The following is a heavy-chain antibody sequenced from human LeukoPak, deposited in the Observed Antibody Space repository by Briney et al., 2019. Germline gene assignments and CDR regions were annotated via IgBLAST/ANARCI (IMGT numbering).Heavy chain of an antibody. CDR3: ARDQGSGGDYDFDY. CDR2: ISSSSSYI. V-gene: IGHV3-21*01. J-gene: IGHJ4*02. Sequence: GGSLRLSCAPSGFTFSGYNMNWVLHAPGPGLEGVLSISSSSSYIYYADSVKGRFTISRDNAKNSLYLQMNSLRAEDTAVYYCARDQGSGGDYDFDYWGQGTLVTVSS. D-gene: IGHD2-21*02. CDR1: GFTFSGYN.